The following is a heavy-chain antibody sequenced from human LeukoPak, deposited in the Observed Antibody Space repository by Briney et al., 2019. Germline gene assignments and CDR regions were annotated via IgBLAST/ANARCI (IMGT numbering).Heavy chain of an antibody. CDR2: ISSGGTTI. CDR1: GFTFSSYE. J-gene: IGHJ4*02. V-gene: IGHV3-48*03. Sequence: GGSPRLSCAASGFTFSSYEMAWVRQPPGKGLGWLSCISSGGTTIYYADSVKGRFTISRDNAKNSLYLQVSSLRAEDTAVYYCARYSSPINWGQGTLVTVSS. D-gene: IGHD3-22*01. CDR3: ARYSSPIN.